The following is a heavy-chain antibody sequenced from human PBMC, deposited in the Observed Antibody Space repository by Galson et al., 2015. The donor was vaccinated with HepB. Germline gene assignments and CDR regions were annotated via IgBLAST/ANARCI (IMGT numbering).Heavy chain of an antibody. CDR1: GFTFSNYG. Sequence: LRLSCAASGFTFSNYGMHWVRQAPGKGLEWAALIFHDGINKYYGDPVKGRFTLSRDNSKNTLYLEMNSLRPEDTAVYYCAKRGGNSSWMDYWGQGTLVTVSS. CDR2: IFHDGINK. J-gene: IGHJ4*02. D-gene: IGHD4-23*01. V-gene: IGHV3-30*18. CDR3: AKRGGNSSWMDY.